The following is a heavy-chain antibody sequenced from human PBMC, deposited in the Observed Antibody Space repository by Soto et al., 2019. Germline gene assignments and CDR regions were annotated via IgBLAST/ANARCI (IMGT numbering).Heavy chain of an antibody. Sequence: GGSLRLSCAASGFTFSTYSMHWVRQAPGKGLEWVAVIWYDGVNKYYAGSVKGRFTISRDNSKNTLDLQMNSLRVEVTAIYYCARTSRGAPAAGKFDYWGQGTLVTVSS. CDR1: GFTFSTYS. J-gene: IGHJ4*02. CDR2: IWYDGVNK. D-gene: IGHD6-13*01. V-gene: IGHV3-33*01. CDR3: ARTSRGAPAAGKFDY.